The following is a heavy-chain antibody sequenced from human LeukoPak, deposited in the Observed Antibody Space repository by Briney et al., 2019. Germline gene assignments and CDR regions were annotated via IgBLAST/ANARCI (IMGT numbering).Heavy chain of an antibody. J-gene: IGHJ5*02. CDR3: ARRGVTMVRGVPHNWFDP. D-gene: IGHD3-10*01. CDR1: GYSFTSYW. Sequence: PGESLKISCKGSGYSFTSYWIGWVRQMPGKGLEWMGIIYPGDSDTRYSPSFQGQVTISADKSISTAYLQWSSLKASDTAMYYCARRGVTMVRGVPHNWFDPWGQGTLVTVSS. V-gene: IGHV5-51*01. CDR2: IYPGDSDT.